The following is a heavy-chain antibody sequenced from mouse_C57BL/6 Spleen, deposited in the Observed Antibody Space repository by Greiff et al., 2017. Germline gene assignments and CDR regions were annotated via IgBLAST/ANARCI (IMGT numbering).Heavy chain of an antibody. CDR1: GYTFTSYW. Sequence: QVQLHQPGAELVKPGASVKLSCKASGYTFTSYWMRGVKQRPGQGLGWVGEIDPADGYTNYNQKFKGKATLTVDTSSSTAYMQLSSLTSEDSAVYYCARWEITTVVEGWYFDVWGTGTTVTVSS. CDR3: ARWEITTVVEGWYFDV. CDR2: IDPADGYT. D-gene: IGHD1-1*01. J-gene: IGHJ1*03. V-gene: IGHV1-50*01.